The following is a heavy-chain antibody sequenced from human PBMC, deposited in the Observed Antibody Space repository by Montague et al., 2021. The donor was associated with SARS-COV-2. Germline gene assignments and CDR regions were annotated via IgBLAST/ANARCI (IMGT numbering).Heavy chain of an antibody. V-gene: IGHV4-59*01. J-gene: IGHJ5*01. CDR2: IYYTGNT. Sequence: SETLSLTCTVSGGSISPYYWTWIRQPPGKGLEWIGYIYYTGNTKYKPSLKSRVTIPVDTSKDQFSLNLKSVTAADTAVYYRARDRGRYFDSGSYNWLDSWGQGTLVTVSS. CDR1: GGSISPYY. CDR3: ARDRGRYFDSGSYNWLDS. D-gene: IGHD3-10*01.